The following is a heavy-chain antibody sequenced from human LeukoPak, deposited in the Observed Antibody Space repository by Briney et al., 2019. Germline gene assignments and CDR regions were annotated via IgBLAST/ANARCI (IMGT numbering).Heavy chain of an antibody. CDR3: AREVVPAATARYGMDV. J-gene: IGHJ6*02. D-gene: IGHD2-2*01. V-gene: IGHV4-34*01. Sequence: SETLSVTCAVYGGSFSGYYWSWIRQPPGKGLEWIGEINHSGSTNYNPSLKSRVTISVDTSKNQFSLKLSSVTAADTAVYYCAREVVPAATARYGMDVWGQGTTVTASS. CDR1: GGSFSGYY. CDR2: INHSGST.